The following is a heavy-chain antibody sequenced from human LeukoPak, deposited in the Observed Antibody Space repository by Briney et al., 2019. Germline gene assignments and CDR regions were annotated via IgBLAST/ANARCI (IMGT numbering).Heavy chain of an antibody. V-gene: IGHV4-59*08. CDR1: GGSISSYY. Sequence: SETLSLTCTVSGGSISSYYWSWIRQPPGKGLEWIGYIYYSGSTNYNPSLKSRVTISVDTSKNQFSLKLSSVTAADTAVYYCARQLTNVLWFGETGIWFDPWGQGTLVTVSS. D-gene: IGHD3-10*01. CDR3: ARQLTNVLWFGETGIWFDP. CDR2: IYYSGST. J-gene: IGHJ5*02.